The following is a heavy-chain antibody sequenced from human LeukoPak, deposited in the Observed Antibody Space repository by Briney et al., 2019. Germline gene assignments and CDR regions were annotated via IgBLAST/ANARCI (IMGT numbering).Heavy chain of an antibody. CDR3: ARVRAYCSSTSCYTDYYYYMDV. D-gene: IGHD2-2*02. J-gene: IGHJ6*03. V-gene: IGHV4-39*07. CDR2: IYYSGST. CDR1: GGSISSSSYY. Sequence: SETLSLTCTVSGGSISSSSYYWGRIRQPPGKGLEWIGSIYYSGSTYYNPSLKSRVTISVDTSKNQFSLKLSSVTAADTAVYYCARVRAYCSSTSCYTDYYYYMDVWGKGTTVTVSS.